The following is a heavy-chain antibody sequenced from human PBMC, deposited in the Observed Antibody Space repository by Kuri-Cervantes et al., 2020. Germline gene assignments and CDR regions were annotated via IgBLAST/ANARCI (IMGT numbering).Heavy chain of an antibody. CDR3: AKAAGVTTGYYFDY. CDR1: GGTFSSYA. CDR2: TIPIFGTA. J-gene: IGHJ4*02. V-gene: IGHV1-69*13. D-gene: IGHD6-13*01. Sequence: SVKVSCKASGGTFSSYAISWVRQSPGQGLEWMGGTIPIFGTANYAQEFQGRVTITADESTSTAYMELSSLRSEDTAVYYCAKAAGVTTGYYFDYWGQGTLVTVSS.